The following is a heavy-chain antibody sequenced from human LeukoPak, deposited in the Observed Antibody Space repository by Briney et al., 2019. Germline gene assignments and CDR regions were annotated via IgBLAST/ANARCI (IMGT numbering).Heavy chain of an antibody. CDR1: GYTFTRYY. V-gene: IGHV1-46*01. CDR3: ARAVQVTTGGLFDY. D-gene: IGHD4-17*01. Sequence: ASVRVSCKAFGYTFTRYYMHWVRQAPGQGPEWMGVISPSGGSTTYAQKFQGRVTLTRDMSTSTDYLELSSLRSEDTAVYYCARAVQVTTGGLFDYWGQGTLVTVSS. J-gene: IGHJ4*02. CDR2: ISPSGGST.